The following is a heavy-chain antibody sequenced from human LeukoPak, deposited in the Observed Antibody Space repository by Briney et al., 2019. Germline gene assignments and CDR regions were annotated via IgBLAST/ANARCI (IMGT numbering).Heavy chain of an antibody. CDR2: IIPILGIA. Sequence: SVKVSCKASGGTFSSYAISWVRQAPGQGLEWRGRIIPILGIANYAQKFQGRVTITADKSTSTAYMELSSLRSEDTAVYYCARDRVTKQWLVRDYYYGMDVWGQGTTVTVSS. V-gene: IGHV1-69*04. CDR1: GGTFSSYA. J-gene: IGHJ6*02. D-gene: IGHD6-19*01. CDR3: ARDRVTKQWLVRDYYYGMDV.